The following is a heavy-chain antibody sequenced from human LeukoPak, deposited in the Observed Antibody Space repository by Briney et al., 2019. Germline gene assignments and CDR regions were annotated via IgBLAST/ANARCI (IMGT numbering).Heavy chain of an antibody. CDR2: IYYSGST. CDR1: GGSVSSGSYY. CDR3: AREAYYYGSGSPYMDV. D-gene: IGHD3-10*01. Sequence: SETLSLTCTVSGGSVSSGSYYWNWIRQPPGKGLEWIGYIYYSGSTNYNPSLKSRVTISVDTSKNQFSLKLSSVTAADTAVYYCAREAYYYGSGSPYMDVWGKGTTVTVSS. J-gene: IGHJ6*04. V-gene: IGHV4-61*01.